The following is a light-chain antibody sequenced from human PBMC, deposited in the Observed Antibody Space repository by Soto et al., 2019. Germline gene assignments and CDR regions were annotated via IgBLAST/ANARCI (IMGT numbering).Light chain of an antibody. CDR1: QSVSSSY. CDR2: GAS. V-gene: IGKV3-20*01. Sequence: EIVLTQSPGTLSLSPGERATLSCRASQSVSSSYLAWYQQKPGQAPRLLIYGASSRATGIPDRFSGGGSGTDFTLTISRLEPEDFAVYYCQHYYTSPWTFGQGTKVEIK. J-gene: IGKJ1*01. CDR3: QHYYTSPWT.